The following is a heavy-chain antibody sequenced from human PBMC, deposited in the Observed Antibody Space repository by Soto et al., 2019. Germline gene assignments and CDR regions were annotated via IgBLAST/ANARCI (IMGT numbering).Heavy chain of an antibody. J-gene: IGHJ4*02. CDR3: ARDLVAEYYFDY. V-gene: IGHV3-33*01. D-gene: IGHD2-2*01. CDR2: IWYDGSNK. CDR1: GFTFSSYG. Sequence: QVQLVESGGGVVQPGRSLRLSCAASGFTFSSYGMHWVRQAPGKGLEWVAVIWYDGSNKYYADSVKGRFTISRDNSKNTLYLQMNSLRAKDTAVYYCARDLVAEYYFDYWGQGTLVTVSS.